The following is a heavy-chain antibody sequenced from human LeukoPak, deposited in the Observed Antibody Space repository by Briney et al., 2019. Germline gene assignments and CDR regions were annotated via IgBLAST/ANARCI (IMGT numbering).Heavy chain of an antibody. V-gene: IGHV3-23*01. J-gene: IGHJ4*02. CDR3: ARVSNYDILTGYTDY. CDR1: GFTFSSYW. Sequence: GGSLRLSCAASGFTFSSYWMSWVRQSPGKGLEWVSAISGSGGSTYYADSVKGRFTISRDNAKNSLYLQMNSLRAEDTAVYYCARVSNYDILTGYTDYWGQGTLVTVSS. D-gene: IGHD3-9*01. CDR2: ISGSGGST.